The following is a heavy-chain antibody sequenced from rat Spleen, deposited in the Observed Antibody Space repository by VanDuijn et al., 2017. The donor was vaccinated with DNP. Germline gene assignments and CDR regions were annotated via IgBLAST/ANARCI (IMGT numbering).Heavy chain of an antibody. Sequence: EVQLVESGGGLVQPGGSLKLSCTASGFSLSDFYMAWVRQAPTTGLEWVAYISYDGGRTFYGDSVKGRFTVSRDNTRSTLYLQMTSLRSEDMATYYCARGVLQSYWGQGVMVTVSS. D-gene: IGHD1-1*01. V-gene: IGHV5-22*01. CDR2: ISYDGGRT. CDR3: ARGVLQSY. CDR1: GFSLSDFY. J-gene: IGHJ2*01.